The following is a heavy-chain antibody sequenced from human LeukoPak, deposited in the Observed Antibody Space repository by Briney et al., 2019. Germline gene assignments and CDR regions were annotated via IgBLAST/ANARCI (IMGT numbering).Heavy chain of an antibody. CDR2: ISTYNGNT. Sequence: ASVKVSCKASGYTFTSYGISWVRQAPGQGLEWMGWISTYNGNTNYAQNLQDRVTMTTDTSTSTASMELRSLRSDDTAMYYCARDRPPGRGYYPVSPFDFWGQGTLVTVSS. D-gene: IGHD3-3*01. J-gene: IGHJ4*02. CDR1: GYTFTSYG. V-gene: IGHV1-18*01. CDR3: ARDRPPGRGYYPVSPFDF.